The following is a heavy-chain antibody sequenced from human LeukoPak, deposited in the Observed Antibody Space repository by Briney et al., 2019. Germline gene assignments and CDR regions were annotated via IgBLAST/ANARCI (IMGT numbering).Heavy chain of an antibody. CDR2: INPNSGGT. Sequence: GASVKVSCKASGYTFTGYYMHWVRQAPGQRLEWMGWINPNSGGTNYAQKFQGRVTMARDTSISTAYMELSRLRSDDTAVYYCARGPLSLMSSSWYADWFDPWGQGTLATVSS. CDR1: GYTFTGYY. V-gene: IGHV1-2*02. CDR3: ARGPLSLMSSSWYADWFDP. J-gene: IGHJ5*02. D-gene: IGHD6-13*01.